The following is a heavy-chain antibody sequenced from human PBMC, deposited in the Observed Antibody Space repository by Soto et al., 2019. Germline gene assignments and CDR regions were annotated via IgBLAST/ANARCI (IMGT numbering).Heavy chain of an antibody. V-gene: IGHV3-53*01. J-gene: IGHJ5*01. CDR3: ARHAWLES. CDR2: MHSDDST. CDR1: GFIVRSNS. Sequence: GGSLRLSCTASGFIVRSNSLNWVRQAPGKGLEWVSVMHSDDSTNYADSVKGRFTISRDNSENTFYLQMNSLRVEDTAVYYCARHAWLESWGQGTLVTVSS.